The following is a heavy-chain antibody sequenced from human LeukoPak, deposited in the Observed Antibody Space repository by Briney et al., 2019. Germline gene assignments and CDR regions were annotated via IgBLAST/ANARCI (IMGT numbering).Heavy chain of an antibody. D-gene: IGHD4-11*01. CDR3: ARGSYSDYIFDY. CDR1: GGIFSSYG. V-gene: IGHV1-69*05. J-gene: IGHJ4*02. CDR2: IIPMFGAT. Sequence: SVKVSCKASGGIFSSYGIDWVRQAPGQGLEWMGRIIPMFGATNYAQKFQGRVTVTTDESTSTAYMELSSLRSEDTAVYYCARGSYSDYIFDYWGQGTLVTVSS.